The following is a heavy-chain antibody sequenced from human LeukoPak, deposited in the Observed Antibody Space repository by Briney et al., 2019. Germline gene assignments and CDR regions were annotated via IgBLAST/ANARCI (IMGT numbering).Heavy chain of an antibody. Sequence: PGGSLRLSCAASGFTFSSYGMHWVRQAPGKGLEWVAVISYDGSNKYYADSVKGRFTISRDNSKNTLHLQMNSLRAEDTAVYYCAKLGMRYCSGGSCHQGDYWGQGTLVTVSS. CDR3: AKLGMRYCSGGSCHQGDY. V-gene: IGHV3-30*18. CDR1: GFTFSSYG. D-gene: IGHD2-15*01. CDR2: ISYDGSNK. J-gene: IGHJ4*02.